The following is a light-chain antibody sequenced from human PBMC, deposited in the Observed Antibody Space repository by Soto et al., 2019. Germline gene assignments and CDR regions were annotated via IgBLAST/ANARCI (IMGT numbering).Light chain of an antibody. Sequence: DIQMTQPPSTLSASVGDRVTITCRASQSISSWLAWYQQKPGKAPKLLIYDVSSLESGVPSRFSGSGSGTEFTLTISSLQPDDFATYYCQQYNTFWTFGQGTKVDI. CDR1: QSISSW. V-gene: IGKV1-5*01. CDR2: DVS. CDR3: QQYNTFWT. J-gene: IGKJ1*01.